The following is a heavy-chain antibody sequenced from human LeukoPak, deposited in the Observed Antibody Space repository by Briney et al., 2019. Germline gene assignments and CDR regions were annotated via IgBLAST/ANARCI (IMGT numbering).Heavy chain of an antibody. CDR3: ARTYYYDSSGYERRLYYFDY. Sequence: GASVKVSCRASGYTFTSYGISWVRQAPGQGLEWMGWISAYNGNTNYARKLQGRVTMTTDTSTSTAYMELRSLRSDDTAVYYCARTYYYDSSGYERRLYYFDYWGQGTLVTVSS. J-gene: IGHJ4*02. V-gene: IGHV1-18*01. CDR1: GYTFTSYG. CDR2: ISAYNGNT. D-gene: IGHD3-22*01.